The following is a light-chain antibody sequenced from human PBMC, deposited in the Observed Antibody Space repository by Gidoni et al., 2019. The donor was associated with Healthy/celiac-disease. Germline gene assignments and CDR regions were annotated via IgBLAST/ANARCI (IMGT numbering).Light chain of an antibody. CDR2: GAS. CDR3: QQYKNGTPWT. J-gene: IGKJ1*01. CDR1: QSVSSN. V-gene: IGKV3-15*01. Sequence: EIVMTHSPSTLSVSPGERATLSCRASQSVSSNLAWYQQEPGQAPRPLIHGASTRATGTPARFSGSGSGTEFTLTISSLQSEDFAVDYCQQYKNGTPWTFGQGTKVEIK.